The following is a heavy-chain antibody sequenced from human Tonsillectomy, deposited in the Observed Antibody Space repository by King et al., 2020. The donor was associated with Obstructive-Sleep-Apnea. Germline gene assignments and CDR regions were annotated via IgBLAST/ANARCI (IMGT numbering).Heavy chain of an antibody. Sequence: VQLVESGGGVVQPGRSLRLSCAASGFTFSSYGMHWVRQAPGKGLEWVAVISYDGSNKYYADSVKGRFTISRDNSKNTLYLQMNSLRAEDTAVYYCATPLRYSTAFDIWGQGTMVTVSS. CDR1: GFTFSSYG. CDR3: ATPLRYSTAFDI. J-gene: IGHJ3*02. V-gene: IGHV3-30*03. CDR2: ISYDGSNK. D-gene: IGHD3-10*01.